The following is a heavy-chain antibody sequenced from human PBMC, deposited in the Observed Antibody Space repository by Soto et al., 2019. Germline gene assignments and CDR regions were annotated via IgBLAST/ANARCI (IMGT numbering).Heavy chain of an antibody. D-gene: IGHD3-22*01. CDR2: ISGSGGST. Sequence: GGSLRLSCAASGFTFSSYAMSWVRQAPGKGLEWVSAISGSGGSTYYADSVKGRFTISRDNSKNTLYLQMNSLRAEDTAVYYCAKGGVRDYYDSSGPGSWGQGTLVTVSS. J-gene: IGHJ5*02. V-gene: IGHV3-23*01. CDR1: GFTFSSYA. CDR3: AKGGVRDYYDSSGPGS.